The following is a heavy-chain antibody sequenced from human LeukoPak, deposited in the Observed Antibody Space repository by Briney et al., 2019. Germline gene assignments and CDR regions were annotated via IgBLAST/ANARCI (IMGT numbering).Heavy chain of an antibody. CDR1: GYTFTSYY. Sequence: ASVKVSCKTSGYTFTSYYIHWVRQAPGQGLEWMGVINPSGGSTGYPQKFQGRVTMTRDTSTSTVYMELSSLGFEDTAVYYCARDRAVAGFRFDYWGQGTLVTVSS. CDR3: ARDRAVAGFRFDY. CDR2: INPSGGST. J-gene: IGHJ4*02. D-gene: IGHD6-19*01. V-gene: IGHV1-46*01.